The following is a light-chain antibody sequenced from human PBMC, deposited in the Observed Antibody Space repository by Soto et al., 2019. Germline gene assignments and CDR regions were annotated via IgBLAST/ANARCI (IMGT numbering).Light chain of an antibody. V-gene: IGLV1-40*01. CDR3: QSYDSGLVGLI. Sequence: QSVLTQLPSVSGAPGQRVTIACTGSMSNIGAGYDVHWYRHLPGAAPKFPLSGHYNRPSGVPDRLSGSKSGTSASLAITGLQAEDEATYYCQSYDSGLVGLIFGEGTKLTVL. CDR1: MSNIGAGYD. J-gene: IGLJ2*01. CDR2: GHY.